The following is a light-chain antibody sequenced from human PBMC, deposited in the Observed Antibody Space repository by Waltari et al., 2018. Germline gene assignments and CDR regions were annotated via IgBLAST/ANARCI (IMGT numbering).Light chain of an antibody. CDR2: AAS. CDR1: RSLSTPF. J-gene: IGKJ4*01. CDR3: QQCVETPKT. Sequence: SKRTNRSLSTPFFALSPPTPGQAPSLLMYAASTMAPGIPDRFVGRGSGTDFPLTISRLEPEAFAMYSCQQCVETPKTFGRGTRVDVK. V-gene: IGKV3-20*01.